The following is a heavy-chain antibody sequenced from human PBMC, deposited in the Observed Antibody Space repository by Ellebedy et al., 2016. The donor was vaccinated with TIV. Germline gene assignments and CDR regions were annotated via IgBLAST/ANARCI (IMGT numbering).Heavy chain of an antibody. CDR1: GFTFSSYS. V-gene: IGHV3-48*02. CDR2: ISSSSSTI. J-gene: IGHJ5*02. CDR3: ARDRVVRGVIITFRWFDP. D-gene: IGHD3-10*01. Sequence: GESLKISXAASGFTFSSYSMNWARQAPGKGLEWVSYISSSSSTIYYADSVKGRFTISRDNAKNSLYLQMNSLRDEDTAVYYCARDRVVRGVIITFRWFDPWGQGTLVTVSS.